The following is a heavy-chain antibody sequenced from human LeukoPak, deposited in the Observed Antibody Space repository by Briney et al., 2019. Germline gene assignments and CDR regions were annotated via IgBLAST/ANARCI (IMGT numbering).Heavy chain of an antibody. CDR1: GGSIYSTSFY. D-gene: IGHD1-26*01. CDR3: ARRSDSGSDDGEDYFDY. CDR2: MYYDGST. V-gene: IGHV4-39*01. J-gene: IGHJ4*02. Sequence: SETLSLACTVSGGSIYSTSFYWGWIRQPPGKGLEWIGSMYYDGSTYYNPSLKSRVTISVDTSKNQFSLKLTSVTAADTAVYFCARRSDSGSDDGEDYFDYWGRGTQVTVSS.